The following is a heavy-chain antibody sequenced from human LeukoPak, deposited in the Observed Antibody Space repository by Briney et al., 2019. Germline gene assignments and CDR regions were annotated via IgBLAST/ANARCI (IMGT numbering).Heavy chain of an antibody. CDR2: IYSTGNT. CDR3: ARGGESGYDT. CDR1: GFTFTSYA. J-gene: IGHJ5*02. V-gene: IGHV4-30-2*03. D-gene: IGHD5-12*01. Sequence: LRLSCAASGFTFTSYAMSWVRQAPGKGLEWIGTIYSTGNTYYNPSLKSRLTISVDTSKNQFSLKLSSVTAADTAVYYCARGGESGYDTWGQGSLVTVSS.